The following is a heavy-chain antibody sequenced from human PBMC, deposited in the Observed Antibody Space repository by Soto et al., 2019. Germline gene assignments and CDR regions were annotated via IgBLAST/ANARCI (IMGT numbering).Heavy chain of an antibody. CDR3: AKDLRLGPVRFLEWYDYYYGMDV. Sequence: HPGGSLRLSCAAPGFTFSSYAMSWVRQAPGKGLEWVSAISGSGGSTYYADSVKGRFTISRDNSKNTLYLQMNSLRAEDTAVYYCAKDLRLGPVRFLEWYDYYYGMDVWGQGTTVTVSS. CDR1: GFTFSSYA. J-gene: IGHJ6*02. V-gene: IGHV3-23*01. D-gene: IGHD3-3*01. CDR2: ISGSGGST.